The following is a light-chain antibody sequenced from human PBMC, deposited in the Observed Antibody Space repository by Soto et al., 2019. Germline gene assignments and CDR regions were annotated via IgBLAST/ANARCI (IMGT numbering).Light chain of an antibody. CDR3: QQYNNWPPYT. J-gene: IGKJ2*01. V-gene: IGKV3-20*01. CDR2: GAS. Sequence: EIVLTQSPDTLSLSPGERATLSCRASQSVSASYLAWYQHKPGQAPRLLMYGASRRATGIPDRFSGSGSGTDFTLTISRLEPEDFAVYYCQQYNNWPPYTFGQGTKLEIK. CDR1: QSVSASY.